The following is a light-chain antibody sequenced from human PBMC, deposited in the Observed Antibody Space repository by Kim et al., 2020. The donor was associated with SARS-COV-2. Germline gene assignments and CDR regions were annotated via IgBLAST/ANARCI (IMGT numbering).Light chain of an antibody. CDR2: GAS. J-gene: IGKJ2*03. V-gene: IGKV3-20*01. CDR1: QSVSSSY. Sequence: LSPGERDALSCRASQSVSSSYLAWYQQKPGQAPRLLIYGASSRATGIPDRFSGSGSGTDFTLTISRLEPEDFAVYYCQQYGSSPYSFGQGTKLEI. CDR3: QQYGSSPYS.